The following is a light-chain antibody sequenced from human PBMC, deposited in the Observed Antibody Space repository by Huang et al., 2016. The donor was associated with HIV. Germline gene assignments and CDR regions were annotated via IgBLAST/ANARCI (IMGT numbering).Light chain of an antibody. CDR2: DVS. CDR1: QSVSSY. CDR3: QQRGNWPPWT. J-gene: IGKJ1*01. V-gene: IGKV3-11*01. Sequence: EIVLTQSPATLSLSPGERATLSCRASQSVSSYLAWYQQKPGQAPRLLIYDVSNRATGTPARFSGSGSGTDFTLTISSLEPEDFAVYYCQQRGNWPPWTFGQGTKVEIK.